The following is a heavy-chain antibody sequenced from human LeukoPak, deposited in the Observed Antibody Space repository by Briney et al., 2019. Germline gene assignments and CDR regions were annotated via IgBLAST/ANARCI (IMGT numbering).Heavy chain of an antibody. CDR2: ISGSRGIT. CDR3: AKGVRGVIRDAFDV. Sequence: GGSLRLSCTASGFTFSSNAMSWVRQTPGKGVEWVSGISGSRGITSDADSVKGRFTISRDNSKNMVYLQMNGLRDGDTAVYYCAKGVRGVIRDAFDVWGQGTMVTVSS. J-gene: IGHJ3*01. V-gene: IGHV3-23*01. CDR1: GFTFSSNA. D-gene: IGHD3-10*01.